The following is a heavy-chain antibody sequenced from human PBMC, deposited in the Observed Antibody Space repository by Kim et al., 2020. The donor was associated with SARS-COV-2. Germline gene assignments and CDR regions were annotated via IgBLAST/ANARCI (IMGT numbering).Heavy chain of an antibody. D-gene: IGHD3-10*01. CDR1: GGTFSSYA. J-gene: IGHJ6*02. CDR3: ARGLWSTKTDYNYGMDV. Sequence: SVKVSCKASGGTFSSYAITWVRQAPGQGLEWMGGIIPIFGTANYAQKFQGRVTITADESTSTPYMELSSLRSEDTAVYYCARGLWSTKTDYNYGMDVWGPGTTVTVSS. V-gene: IGHV1-69*13. CDR2: IIPIFGTA.